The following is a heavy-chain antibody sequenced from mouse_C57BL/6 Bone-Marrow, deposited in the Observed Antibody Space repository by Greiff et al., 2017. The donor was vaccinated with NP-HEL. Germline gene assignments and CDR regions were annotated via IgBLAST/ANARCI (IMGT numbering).Heavy chain of an antibody. Sequence: EVQLQQSGTVLARPGASVKMSCKTSGYTFTSYWMHWVKQRPGQGLEWIGAIYPGNSDTSYNQKFKGKAKLTAVTSASTAYRELSSLTIEDSAVYYCTRSFSYPFAYWGQGTLVTVSA. CDR1: GYTFTSYW. V-gene: IGHV1-5*01. CDR3: TRSFSYPFAY. J-gene: IGHJ3*01. CDR2: IYPGNSDT. D-gene: IGHD1-1*01.